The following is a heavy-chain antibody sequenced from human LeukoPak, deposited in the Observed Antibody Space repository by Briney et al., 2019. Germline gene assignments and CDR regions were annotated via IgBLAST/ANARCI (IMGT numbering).Heavy chain of an antibody. J-gene: IGHJ6*02. CDR2: ISSSSSYI. CDR3: ARDLTWDYGMDV. V-gene: IGHV3-21*01. D-gene: IGHD1-26*01. Sequence: GGSLRLSCAASGFTFSSYSRNWVRQAPGKGLEWVSSISSSSSYIYYADSVKGRFTISRDNAKNSLYLQMNSLRAEDTAVYYCARDLTWDYGMDVWGQGTTATVSS. CDR1: GFTFSSYS.